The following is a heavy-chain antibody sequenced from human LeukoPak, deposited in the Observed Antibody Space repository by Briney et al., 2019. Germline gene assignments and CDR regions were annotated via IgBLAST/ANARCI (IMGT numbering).Heavy chain of an antibody. CDR2: IYGDGSST. CDR1: GFTFSSYA. J-gene: IGHJ4*02. CDR3: ARILSRGYFDY. D-gene: IGHD3-10*01. V-gene: IGHV3-74*01. Sequence: GGSLRLSCAASGFTFSSYAMSWVRQAPGKGLVSVSRIYGDGSSTKYADSVKGRFTISRDNTKNTLYLQMNSLRAEDTAVYYCARILSRGYFDYWGQGTLVTVSS.